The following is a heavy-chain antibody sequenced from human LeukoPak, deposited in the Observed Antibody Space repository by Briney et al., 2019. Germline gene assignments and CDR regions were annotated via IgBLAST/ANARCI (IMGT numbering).Heavy chain of an antibody. Sequence: GGSLRPSCAGSGFTFSSFNMNWVRQAPGKGLEWVSSISSSSSYINYADSVKGRFTISRDNAKNSVYLQMNSLRAEDMAVYYCARVRNAFHYYYGMDVWGQGTTVTLSS. V-gene: IGHV3-21*01. D-gene: IGHD2-2*01. CDR2: ISSSSSYI. CDR3: ARVRNAFHYYYGMDV. J-gene: IGHJ6*02. CDR1: GFTFSSFN.